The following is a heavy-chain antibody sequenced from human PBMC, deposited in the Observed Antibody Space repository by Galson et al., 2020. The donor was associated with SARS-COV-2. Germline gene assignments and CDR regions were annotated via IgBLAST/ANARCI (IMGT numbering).Heavy chain of an antibody. CDR2: ILPILGIP. D-gene: IGHD3-16*01. J-gene: IGHJ4*02. Sequence: SVKVSCKASGGTFKNFAVTWVRQAPGQGLEWMGSILPILGIPNYARKFQGRVTITADKSTDIAYMEVSGLKSDDTAVYYCAREGGISDKDLGIGYWGQGTLITVSS. V-gene: IGHV1-69*04. CDR3: AREGGISDKDLGIGY. CDR1: GGTFKNFA.